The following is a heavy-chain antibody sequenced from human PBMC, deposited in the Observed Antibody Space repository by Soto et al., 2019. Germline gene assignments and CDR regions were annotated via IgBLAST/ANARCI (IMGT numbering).Heavy chain of an antibody. Sequence: ASVKVSCKASGYTFTSYGISWVRQAPGQGLEWMGWISAYNGNTNYAQKLQGRVNMTTETSTRPAYMELRSLRSDDTAVYYCAGENSGSYYPFDYWGQGTLVTVSS. CDR1: GYTFTSYG. V-gene: IGHV1-18*01. CDR3: AGENSGSYYPFDY. D-gene: IGHD1-26*01. J-gene: IGHJ4*02. CDR2: ISAYNGNT.